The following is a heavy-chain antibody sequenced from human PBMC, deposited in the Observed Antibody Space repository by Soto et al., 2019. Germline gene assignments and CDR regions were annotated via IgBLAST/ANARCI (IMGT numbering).Heavy chain of an antibody. CDR3: VGGQYYFDY. J-gene: IGHJ4*02. CDR1: GFPFTTYG. CDR2: ISHDGSNK. V-gene: IGHV3-30*03. D-gene: IGHD3-10*01. Sequence: QVQLVESGGGVVQPGRSLRLSCAASGFPFTTYGIHWVREGPGKGLEWVAVISHDGSNKYYADSVKGRFTISRDNSKNTLYLQMNSLRPEDTALYYCVGGQYYFDYRGQGTLVTVSS.